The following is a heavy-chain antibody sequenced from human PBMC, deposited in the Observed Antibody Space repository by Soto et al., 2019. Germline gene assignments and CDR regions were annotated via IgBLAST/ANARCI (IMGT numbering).Heavy chain of an antibody. Sequence: QVHLVQSGAEVKRPGSSVNVSCKASGGTFSTYTFTWVRQAPGQGLEWMGKIIPFRGVITYAQNFQGRLTISADKSTTTVYMELRSLRSDDTAMYYCARRWDCSGGSCYWFDPWGQGTLVTVSS. D-gene: IGHD2-15*01. CDR2: IIPFRGVI. J-gene: IGHJ5*02. CDR1: GGTFSTYT. CDR3: ARRWDCSGGSCYWFDP. V-gene: IGHV1-69*02.